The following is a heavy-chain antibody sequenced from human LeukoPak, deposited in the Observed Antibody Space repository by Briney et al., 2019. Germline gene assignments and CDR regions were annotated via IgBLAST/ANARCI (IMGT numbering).Heavy chain of an antibody. CDR2: IYHSGST. CDR3: AREYCSGGSCYYNWFDP. CDR1: GESFSGYY. D-gene: IGHD2-15*01. V-gene: IGHV4-38-2*02. J-gene: IGHJ5*02. Sequence: SETLSLTCAVYGESFSGYYWGWIRQPPGKGLEWIGSIYHSGSTYYNPSLKSRVTVSVDTSKNQFSLKLNSVTAADTAVYYCAREYCSGGSCYYNWFDPWGQGTLVTVSS.